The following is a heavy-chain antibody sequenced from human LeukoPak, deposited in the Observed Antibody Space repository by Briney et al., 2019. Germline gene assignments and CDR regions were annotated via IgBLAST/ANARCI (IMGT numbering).Heavy chain of an antibody. CDR3: ARDRRPYYYGSGSPGY. Sequence: GRSLRLSCAASGFTFSSYGMHWVRQAPGKGLEWVAVIWYGGSNKYYADSVKGRFTISRDNSKNTLYLQMNSLRAEDTAVYYCARDRRPYYYGSGSPGYWGQGTLVTVSS. D-gene: IGHD3-10*01. CDR2: IWYGGSNK. J-gene: IGHJ4*02. V-gene: IGHV3-33*01. CDR1: GFTFSSYG.